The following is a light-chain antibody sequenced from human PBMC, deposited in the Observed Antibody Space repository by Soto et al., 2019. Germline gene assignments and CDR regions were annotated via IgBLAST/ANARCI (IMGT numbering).Light chain of an antibody. CDR1: ETISNY. V-gene: IGKV1-39*01. Sequence: IQMTQSPSSLSASVGDRITITCRASETISNYLNWYQQKPGKAPTLMIYAASSLQSGVTSRFSGSGSGTDFNLTISSLQPEDFATYYCQQGHSIPYTFGQGTKLEIK. CDR3: QQGHSIPYT. J-gene: IGKJ2*01. CDR2: AAS.